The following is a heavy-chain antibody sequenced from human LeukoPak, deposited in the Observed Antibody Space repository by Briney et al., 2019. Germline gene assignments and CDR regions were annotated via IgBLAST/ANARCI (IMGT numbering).Heavy chain of an antibody. CDR1: GGSFSGYY. J-gene: IGHJ4*02. CDR2: INHSGST. Sequence: SSETLSLTCAVYGGSFSGYYWSWIRQPPGKGLEWIGEINHSGSTNYNPSLKSRVTISVDTSKNQFSLKLSSVTAADTAVYYCARHPGSGILTGYRYYFDYWGQGTLVTVSS. V-gene: IGHV4-34*01. CDR3: ARHPGSGILTGYRYYFDY. D-gene: IGHD3-9*01.